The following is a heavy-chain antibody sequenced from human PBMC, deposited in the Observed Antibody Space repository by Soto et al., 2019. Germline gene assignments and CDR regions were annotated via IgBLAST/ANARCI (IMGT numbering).Heavy chain of an antibody. D-gene: IGHD3-22*01. CDR1: GGTFSSYA. Sequence: SVKVSCKASGGTFSSYAISWVRQAPGQGLEWMGGIIPIFGTANYAQKFQGRVTITADESTSTAYMELSSLRSEDTAVYYCARTYYDSSGYYINRPYYYYGMDVWGQGTTVTVSS. J-gene: IGHJ6*02. CDR2: IIPIFGTA. V-gene: IGHV1-69*13. CDR3: ARTYYDSSGYYINRPYYYYGMDV.